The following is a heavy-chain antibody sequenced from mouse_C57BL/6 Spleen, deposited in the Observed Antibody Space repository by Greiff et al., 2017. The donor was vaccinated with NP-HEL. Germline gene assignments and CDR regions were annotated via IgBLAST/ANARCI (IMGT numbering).Heavy chain of an antibody. CDR1: GFTFSDYG. CDR3: ARWGLLRGYLDY. Sequence: EVQLVESGGGLVKPGGSLKLSCAASGFTFSDYGMHWVRQAPEKGLEWVAYISSGSSTIYYADTVKGRFTISRDNAKNTLFLQMTSLRSEDTAMYYCARWGLLRGYLDYWGQGTTLTVSS. CDR2: ISSGSSTI. V-gene: IGHV5-17*01. J-gene: IGHJ2*01. D-gene: IGHD2-3*01.